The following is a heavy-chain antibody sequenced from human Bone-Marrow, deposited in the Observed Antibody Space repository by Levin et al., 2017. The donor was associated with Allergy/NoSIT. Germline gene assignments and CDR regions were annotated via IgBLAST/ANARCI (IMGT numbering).Heavy chain of an antibody. CDR3: TGHFEY. V-gene: IGHV3-15*01. J-gene: IGHJ4*02. Sequence: GGSPRLSCSFSGSTFNNAWMSWVRQAPGKGLEWVGLITTKVEGGGTDFAAAVKGRFSISRDDSKNTLYLHMNRLKIEDTALYYCTGHFEYWGQGTQVTVSS. CDR2: ITTKVEGGGT. CDR1: GSTFNNAW.